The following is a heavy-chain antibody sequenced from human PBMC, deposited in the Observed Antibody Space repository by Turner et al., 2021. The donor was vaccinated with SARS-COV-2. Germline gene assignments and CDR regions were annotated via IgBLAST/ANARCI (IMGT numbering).Heavy chain of an antibody. D-gene: IGHD1-1*01. CDR1: GGSISSSSYY. V-gene: IGHV4-39*01. Sequence: QLQLQESGPGLGKPSEALSLTCTVSGGSISSSSYYWGWILQPPGKGLEWIGSIYYSGSTSYNQTLKSGVTISVDTSKNQFSLKLSSVTAADTAVYYCARLRPTQNFDYWGQGTLVTVSS. CDR3: ARLRPTQNFDY. J-gene: IGHJ4*02. CDR2: IYYSGST.